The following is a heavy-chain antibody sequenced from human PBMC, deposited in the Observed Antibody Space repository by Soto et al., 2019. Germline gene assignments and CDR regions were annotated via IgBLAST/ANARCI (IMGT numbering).Heavy chain of an antibody. CDR2: IYHSGST. V-gene: IGHV4-30-2*01. D-gene: IGHD1-1*01. CDR3: ARVRWGLEPSVGDVFANWFDP. Sequence: QLQLQESGSGLVKPSQTLSLTCAVSGGSISSGGYSWSWIRQPPGKGLEWIGYIYHSGSTYYNPSLKSRVDISVDRPKNQFYLKLSSVTAADTAVYYCARVRWGLEPSVGDVFANWFDPWGQGTLVTVSS. J-gene: IGHJ5*02. CDR1: GGSISSGGYS.